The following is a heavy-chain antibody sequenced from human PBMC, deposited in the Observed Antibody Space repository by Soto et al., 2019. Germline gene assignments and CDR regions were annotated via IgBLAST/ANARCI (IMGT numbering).Heavy chain of an antibody. D-gene: IGHD3-9*01. CDR3: ARLDYDILTGYSEGGSGMDV. Sequence: PGESLKISCKGSGYSFTSYWLGWVRQMPGKGLEWMGIIYPGDSDTRYSPSFQGQVTISADKSISTAYLQWSSLKASDTAMYYCARLDYDILTGYSEGGSGMDVWGQGTTVTVSS. CDR1: GYSFTSYW. J-gene: IGHJ6*02. V-gene: IGHV5-51*01. CDR2: IYPGDSDT.